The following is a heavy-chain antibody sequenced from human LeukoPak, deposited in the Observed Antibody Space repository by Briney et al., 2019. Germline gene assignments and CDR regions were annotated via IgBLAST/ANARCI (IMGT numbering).Heavy chain of an antibody. V-gene: IGHV3-48*03. CDR3: ARGEYYYDSSGSGIKTFDY. D-gene: IGHD3-22*01. CDR1: GFTFSSYE. Sequence: GGSLRLSCAVSGFTFSSYEMNWARQAPGKGLEWVSYISSGTTIYYADSVKGRFTISRDNAKNSLYLQMNSLRAEDTAVYYCARGEYYYDSSGSGIKTFDYWGQGTLVTVSS. J-gene: IGHJ4*02. CDR2: ISSGTTI.